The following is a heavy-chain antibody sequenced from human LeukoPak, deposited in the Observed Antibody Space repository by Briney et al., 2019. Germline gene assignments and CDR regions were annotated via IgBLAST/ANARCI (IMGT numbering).Heavy chain of an antibody. V-gene: IGHV4-39*01. J-gene: IGHJ5*02. CDR1: GGSISSSSYY. Sequence: SETLSLTCTVSGGSISSSSYYWGWIRQPPGKGLEWIGSIYYSGSTYYNPSLKSRVTISVDTSKNQFSLKLSSVTAADTAVYYCARRYSSSWFNWSDPWGQGTLVTVSS. D-gene: IGHD6-13*01. CDR2: IYYSGST. CDR3: ARRYSSSWFNWSDP.